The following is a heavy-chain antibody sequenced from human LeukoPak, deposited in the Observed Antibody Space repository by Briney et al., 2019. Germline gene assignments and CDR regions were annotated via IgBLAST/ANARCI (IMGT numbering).Heavy chain of an antibody. CDR3: AKECLPENSGGWYGFDY. J-gene: IGHJ4*02. Sequence: GGSLRLSCAASGFTFSSYAMSWVRQAPGKGLEWASAISGSGGSTYYADSVKGRFTISRDNSKNTLYLQMNSLRAEDTAVYYCAKECLPENSGGWYGFDYWGQGTLSPSPQ. CDR2: ISGSGGST. D-gene: IGHD6-19*01. V-gene: IGHV3-23*01. CDR1: GFTFSSYA.